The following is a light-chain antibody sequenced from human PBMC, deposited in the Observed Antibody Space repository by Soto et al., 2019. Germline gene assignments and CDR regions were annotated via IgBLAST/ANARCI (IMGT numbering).Light chain of an antibody. CDR3: QQLNSYPLT. V-gene: IGKV1-9*01. Sequence: IQLTQSPSSLSASVGDRVTITCRASQGISSYLAWYQQKPGKAPKLLIYAASTLQSGVPSRFSGSGSGTDFTLTISSLQPEDFVTYYCQQLNSYPLTFGGGTKVEIK. CDR1: QGISSY. J-gene: IGKJ4*01. CDR2: AAS.